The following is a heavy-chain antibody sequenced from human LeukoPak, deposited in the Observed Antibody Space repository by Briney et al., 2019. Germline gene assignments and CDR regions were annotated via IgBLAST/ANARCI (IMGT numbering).Heavy chain of an antibody. CDR2: LSPNSGVT. CDR3: ARESSGSFHEVSFDY. CDR1: GYTFTGYY. J-gene: IGHJ4*02. V-gene: IGHV1-2*06. D-gene: IGHD1-26*01. Sequence: ASVKVSCKASGYTFTGYYIHWVRQAPGQGLEWMGRLSPNSGVTHYAQKFQGRVTMTRDTSINTAYMELSRLRSDDTAVYYCARESSGSFHEVSFDYWGQGTLVTVSS.